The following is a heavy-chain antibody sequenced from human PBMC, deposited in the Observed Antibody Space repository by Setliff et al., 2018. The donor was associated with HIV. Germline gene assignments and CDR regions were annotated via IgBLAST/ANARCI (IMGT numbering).Heavy chain of an antibody. D-gene: IGHD3-3*01. CDR1: GGTFSSYA. Sequence: SVKVSCKASGGTFSSYAISWVRQAPGQGLEWMGGIIPIFGPTNYAQKFQGRVAMTRDTSTSTVYMELSSLRSEDTAVYYCARDRVRITIFGANDASDIWGQGTMVTVSS. V-gene: IGHV1-69*05. CDR3: ARDRVRITIFGANDASDI. CDR2: IIPIFGPT. J-gene: IGHJ3*02.